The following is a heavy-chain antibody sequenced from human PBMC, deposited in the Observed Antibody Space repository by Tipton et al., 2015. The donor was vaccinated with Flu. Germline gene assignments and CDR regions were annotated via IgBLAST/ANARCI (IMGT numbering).Heavy chain of an antibody. J-gene: IGHJ4*02. Sequence: TLSLTCTVSGGPISSYYWSWIRQPPGKGLEWIGYIYYSGSTNYNPSLKSRVTISVDTSKNQFSLKLSSVTAAGTAVYYCARGSSGSYYLDYWGQGTLVTVSS. D-gene: IGHD1-26*01. CDR1: GGPISSYY. V-gene: IGHV4-59*08. CDR3: ARGSSGSYYLDY. CDR2: IYYSGST.